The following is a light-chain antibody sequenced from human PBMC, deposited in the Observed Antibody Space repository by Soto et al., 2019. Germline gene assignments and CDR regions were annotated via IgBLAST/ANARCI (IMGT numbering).Light chain of an antibody. CDR3: LQHTNYPPFP. Sequence: DIQMTQSPSSLSASVGDRVTITCRASQGIRNYLSWYQQKPGKAPNRLIYDATSLQSGVPSRFSGSGSGAAYPPTIISLQQEDFATYYCLQHTNYPPFPFGQGTRLQIK. CDR1: QGIRNY. V-gene: IGKV1-17*01. CDR2: DAT. J-gene: IGKJ5*01.